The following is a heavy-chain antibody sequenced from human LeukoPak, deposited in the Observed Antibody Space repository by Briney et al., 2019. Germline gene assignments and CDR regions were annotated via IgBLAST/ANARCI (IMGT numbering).Heavy chain of an antibody. D-gene: IGHD6-19*01. Sequence: GGSLRLSCAASGSTVSSNYMSWVRQAPGKGLEWVSVIYSGGSTYYADSVKGRFTISRDNSKNTLYLQMNSLRAEDTAVYYCARALGRWLEIDYWGQGTLVTVSS. CDR3: ARALGRWLEIDY. J-gene: IGHJ4*02. CDR1: GSTVSSNY. CDR2: IYSGGST. V-gene: IGHV3-53*01.